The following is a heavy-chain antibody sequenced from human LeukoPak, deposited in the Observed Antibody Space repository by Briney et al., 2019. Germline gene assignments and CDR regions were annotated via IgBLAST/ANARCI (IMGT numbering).Heavy chain of an antibody. CDR2: IWYDGSNK. J-gene: IGHJ6*02. CDR3: ARDDRGGYSGYDTRQDYYYGMDV. D-gene: IGHD5-12*01. CDR1: GFTFSSYG. Sequence: GRSLRLSCAASGFTFSSYGMHWVRQAPGKGLEWVAVIWYDGSNKYYADSVKGRFTISRHNSKNTLYLQMNSLRAEDTAVYYCARDDRGGYSGYDTRQDYYYGMDVWGQGTTVTVSS. V-gene: IGHV3-33*01.